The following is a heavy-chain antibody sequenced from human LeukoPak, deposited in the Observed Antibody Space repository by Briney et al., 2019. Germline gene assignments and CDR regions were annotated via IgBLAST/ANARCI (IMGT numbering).Heavy chain of an antibody. D-gene: IGHD2-15*01. CDR3: AKDQGLYCSGGSCYGYYYYYMDV. V-gene: IGHV3-20*04. CDR1: GFTFDDYG. CDR2: INWNGGST. J-gene: IGHJ6*03. Sequence: PGGSLRLSCAASGFTFDDYGMSWVRQAPGKGLEWVSGINWNGGSTDYADSVKGRFTISRDNAKNSLYLQMNSLRAEDTAVYYCAKDQGLYCSGGSCYGYYYYYMDVWGKGTTVTVSS.